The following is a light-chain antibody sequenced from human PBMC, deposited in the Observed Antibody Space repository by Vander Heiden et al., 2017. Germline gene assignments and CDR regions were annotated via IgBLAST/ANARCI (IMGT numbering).Light chain of an antibody. J-gene: IGKJ1*01. Sequence: EIVMTQSPATLSVSPGDRATLSCRASQSVSSNLAWYQQKPGQPPRLLIYGASTRTTGIPARFSGSGYGTEFTLTISSRQSEDFAVYYCQQYKNWPPWTFGQRTKVEIK. CDR1: QSVSSN. V-gene: IGKV3-15*01. CDR2: GAS. CDR3: QQYKNWPPWT.